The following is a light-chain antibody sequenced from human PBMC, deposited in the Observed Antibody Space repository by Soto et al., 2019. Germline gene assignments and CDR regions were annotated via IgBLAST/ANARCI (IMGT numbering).Light chain of an antibody. CDR1: SSDVGGYNY. CDR3: NSYAGGSIWV. J-gene: IGLJ3*02. V-gene: IGLV2-8*01. Sequence: SALTQPPSASGSPGQSVTISCTGTSSDVGGYNYISWHQQRPGKAPKLMIYDVSKRPSGVPDRFSGSKSGNTASLTVSGLQAEDEADYYCNSYAGGSIWVFGGGTKLTVL. CDR2: DVS.